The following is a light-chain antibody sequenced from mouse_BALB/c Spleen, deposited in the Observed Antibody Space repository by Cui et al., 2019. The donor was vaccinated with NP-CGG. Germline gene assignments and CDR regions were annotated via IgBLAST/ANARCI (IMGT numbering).Light chain of an antibody. Sequence: QAVLTQESAPTTSPGETVTLTCHSSTGAVTTSNYANWVQEKPDHLFTGLIGGTNNRAPGVPARFSGSLIGDKAALTITGAQTDDETIYFCALWYSNHWVFGGGTKLTVL. CDR1: TGAVTTSNY. J-gene: IGLJ1*01. CDR3: ALWYSNHWV. V-gene: IGLV1*01. CDR2: GTN.